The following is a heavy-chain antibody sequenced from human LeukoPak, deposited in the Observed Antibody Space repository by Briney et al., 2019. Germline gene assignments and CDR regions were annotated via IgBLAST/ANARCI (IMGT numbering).Heavy chain of an antibody. V-gene: IGHV1-18*01. D-gene: IGHD4-17*01. CDR1: GYTFTSYG. J-gene: IGHJ3*02. Sequence: ASVKVSCKTSGYTFTSYGISWVRQATGQGLEWMGWISAYNGNTNYAQKLQGRVTMTTDTSTSTAYMELRSLRSDDTAVYYCARCETIYDYGDTSAFDIWGQGTMVTVSS. CDR2: ISAYNGNT. CDR3: ARCETIYDYGDTSAFDI.